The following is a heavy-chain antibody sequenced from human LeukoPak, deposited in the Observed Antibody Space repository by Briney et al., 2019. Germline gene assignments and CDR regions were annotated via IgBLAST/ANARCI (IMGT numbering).Heavy chain of an antibody. Sequence: SETLSLTCAVYGGSFSGCYWSWIRQPPGKGLEWIGEINHSGSTNYNPSLKSRVTISVDTSKNQFSLKLSSVTAADTAVYYCASQVGAKADYWGQGTLVTVSS. CDR2: INHSGST. CDR3: ASQVGAKADY. V-gene: IGHV4-34*01. CDR1: GGSFSGCY. J-gene: IGHJ4*02. D-gene: IGHD1-26*01.